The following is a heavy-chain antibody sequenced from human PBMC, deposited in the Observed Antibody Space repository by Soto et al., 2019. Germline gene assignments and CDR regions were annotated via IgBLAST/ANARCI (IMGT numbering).Heavy chain of an antibody. Sequence: PGGSMRLSCAASGFTFSDYYVSWIRQAPGKGLEWVSYISSSGSTIYYADSVKGRFTISRDNAKNSLYLQMNSLRAEDTAVYYCARHRFMVRGVDYWGQGTLVTVSS. CDR3: ARHRFMVRGVDY. CDR2: ISSSGSTI. CDR1: GFTFSDYY. V-gene: IGHV3-11*01. J-gene: IGHJ4*02. D-gene: IGHD3-10*01.